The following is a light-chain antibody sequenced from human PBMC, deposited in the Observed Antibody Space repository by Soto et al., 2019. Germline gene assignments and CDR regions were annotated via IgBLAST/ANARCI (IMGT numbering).Light chain of an antibody. CDR1: SSNIGINY. J-gene: IGLJ3*02. CDR3: AAWDDSLSSPV. V-gene: IGLV1-47*01. CDR2: RNN. Sequence: QSVLTQPPSASGTPGQRVTISCSGSSSNIGINYVYWYQQLPGTAPKLLIYRNNQRPSGVPDRFFGSKSDTSASLAISGLRSEDEADYYCAAWDDSLSSPVFGGGTKVTVL.